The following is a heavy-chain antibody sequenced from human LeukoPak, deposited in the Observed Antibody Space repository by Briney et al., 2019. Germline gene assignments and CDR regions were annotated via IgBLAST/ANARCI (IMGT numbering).Heavy chain of an antibody. J-gene: IGHJ4*02. CDR1: GFTFSSYA. V-gene: IGHV3-23*01. Sequence: GGSLRLSCAASGFTFSSYAVNWVRQAPGKGLEWVSGFSGSGGSTHYADSVKGRFTISRDNSKNTLYLQMNSLRAEDTAVYYCAKGSGSRGYRPYFDYWGQGTLVTVSS. CDR2: FSGSGGST. CDR3: AKGSGSRGYRPYFDY. D-gene: IGHD3-10*01.